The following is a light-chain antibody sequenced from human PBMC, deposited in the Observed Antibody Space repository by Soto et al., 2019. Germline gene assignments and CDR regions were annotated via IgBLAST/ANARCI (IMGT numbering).Light chain of an antibody. CDR2: GAS. CDR1: QGVNTW. Sequence: TQSPSSVSASVGDRVTITCRASQGVNTWLAWYQKKPGKAPRLLIYGASSLQSGVPLRFSGSGSGTDFTLTISCLQSEDFATYYCQQYYSYPRTFGQGTRWIS. CDR3: QQYYSYPRT. J-gene: IGKJ1*01. V-gene: IGKV1-8*01.